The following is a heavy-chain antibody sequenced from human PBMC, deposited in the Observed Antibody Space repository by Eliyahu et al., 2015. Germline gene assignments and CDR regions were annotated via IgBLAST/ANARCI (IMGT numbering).Heavy chain of an antibody. D-gene: IGHD2-21*01. CDR1: GGSVSSGSYY. CDR2: IYYSGST. Sequence: QVQLQESGPGLVKPSETLSLTCTVSGGSVSSGSYYWSWIRQPPGKGLEWIGYIYYSGSTNYNPSLKSRVTISVDTSKNQFSLKLSSVTAADTAVYYCARGPRVVRFDYWGQGTLVTVSS. V-gene: IGHV4-61*01. CDR3: ARGPRVVRFDY. J-gene: IGHJ4*02.